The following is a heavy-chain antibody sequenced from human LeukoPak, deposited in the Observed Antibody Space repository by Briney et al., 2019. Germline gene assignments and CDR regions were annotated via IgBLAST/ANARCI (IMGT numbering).Heavy chain of an antibody. V-gene: IGHV3-53*01. CDR2: IYSGGST. Sequence: GGSLRLSCAASGFTVSSNYMSWVRQAPGKGLEWVSVIYSGGSTYYADSVKGRFTISRDNSKNTLYLQMNSLRAEDTAVYYCARGSVAGPPDAFDIWGQGTMVTVSS. D-gene: IGHD6-19*01. J-gene: IGHJ3*02. CDR3: ARGSVAGPPDAFDI. CDR1: GFTVSSNY.